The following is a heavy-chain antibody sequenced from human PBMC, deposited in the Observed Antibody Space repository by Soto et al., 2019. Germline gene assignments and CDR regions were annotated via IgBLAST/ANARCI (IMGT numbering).Heavy chain of an antibody. Sequence: PGGSLRLSCAASGFTFSSCGMHWVRQAPGKGLEWVAVISYDGSNKYYADSVKGRFTISRDNSKNTLYLQMNSLRAEDTAVYYCAKDTGWPDYWGQGTLVTVSS. CDR1: GFTFSSCG. J-gene: IGHJ4*02. V-gene: IGHV3-30*18. D-gene: IGHD6-19*01. CDR3: AKDTGWPDY. CDR2: ISYDGSNK.